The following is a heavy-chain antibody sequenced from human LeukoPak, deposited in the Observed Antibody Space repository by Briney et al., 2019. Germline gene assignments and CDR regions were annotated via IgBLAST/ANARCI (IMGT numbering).Heavy chain of an antibody. CDR2: IRYDGSNK. CDR1: GFTFSNAW. J-gene: IGHJ4*02. CDR3: AKDPYYYDSSGYYYYFDY. Sequence: GGSLRLSCAASGFTFSNAWMSWVRQAPGKGLEWVAFIRYDGSNKYYADSVKGRFTISRDNSKNTLYLQMNSLRAEDTAVYYCAKDPYYYDSSGYYYYFDYWGQGTLVTVSS. D-gene: IGHD3-22*01. V-gene: IGHV3-30*02.